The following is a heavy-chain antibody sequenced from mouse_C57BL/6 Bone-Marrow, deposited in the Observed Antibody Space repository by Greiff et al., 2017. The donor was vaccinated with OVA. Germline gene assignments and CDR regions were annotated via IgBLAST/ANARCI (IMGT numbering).Heavy chain of an antibody. CDR2: ISNGGGST. J-gene: IGHJ3*01. CDR1: GFTFSDYY. Sequence: EVKLVESGGGLVQPGGSLKLSCAASGFTFSDYYMYWVRQTPEKRLEWVAYISNGGGSTYYPDTAKGRFTISRDNAKNTLYLQMSRLKSEDTAMYYCARHGDYDPLFAYWGQGTLVTVSA. D-gene: IGHD2-4*01. V-gene: IGHV5-12*01. CDR3: ARHGDYDPLFAY.